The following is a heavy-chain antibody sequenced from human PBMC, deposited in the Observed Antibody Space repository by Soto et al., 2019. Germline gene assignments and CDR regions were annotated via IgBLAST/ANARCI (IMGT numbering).Heavy chain of an antibody. CDR2: ISYDGSNK. V-gene: IGHV3-30*18. CDR1: GFTFSSYG. CDR3: AKGGYYYYGMDV. Sequence: QVQLVESGGGVVQPGRSLRLSCAASGFTFSSYGMHWVRQAPGKGLEWVAVISYDGSNKYYADSVKGRFTISRDNSKNTLYLQMNSLRAEDTAVYYCAKGGYYYYGMDVW. J-gene: IGHJ6*01.